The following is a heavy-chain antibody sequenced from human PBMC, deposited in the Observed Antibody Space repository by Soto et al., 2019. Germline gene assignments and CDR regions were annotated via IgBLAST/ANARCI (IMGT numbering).Heavy chain of an antibody. J-gene: IGHJ5*02. CDR1: GYTFTSYA. CDR2: INAGNGNT. CDR3: ARVGAIYSSRHQGCDP. V-gene: IGHV1-3*01. Sequence: QVQLVQSGAEVKKPGASVKVSCKASGYTFTSYAMHWVRQAPGQRLEWMGWINAGNGNTKYSQKFQGRVTITRDTSASTAYMELSSLRTEDTAVYYCARVGAIYSSRHQGCDPWGQGTLVTVAS. D-gene: IGHD6-13*01.